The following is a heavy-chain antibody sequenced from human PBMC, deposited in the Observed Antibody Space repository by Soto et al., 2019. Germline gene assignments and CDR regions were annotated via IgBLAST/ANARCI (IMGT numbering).Heavy chain of an antibody. Sequence: LRLSCISSGFTFRTYTMNWVRQAPGKGLEWVSGIRGFSPYTFYAESVKGRFTISRDNAKNSLYLQMNSLRAEDTAVYYCARDRGYDAHDYYYNAMDVWGQGTTVTVSS. D-gene: IGHD2-15*01. CDR1: GFTFRTYT. V-gene: IGHV3-21*01. CDR2: IRGFSPYT. CDR3: ARDRGYDAHDYYYNAMDV. J-gene: IGHJ6*02.